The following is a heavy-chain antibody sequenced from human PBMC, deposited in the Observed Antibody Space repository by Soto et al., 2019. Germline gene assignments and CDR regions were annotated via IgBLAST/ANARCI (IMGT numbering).Heavy chain of an antibody. CDR3: ARLNRIDPRRPDSSAYYDGLDF. J-gene: IGHJ4*02. V-gene: IGHV3-48*01. Sequence: GGSLRLSCAASGFTFSRYSLNWVRQAPGKGLEWVSHITSTGAIYYAGSVKGRFTISRDNAKNSLYLQMTSLRVGDTAVYYCARLNRIDPRRPDSSAYYDGLDFWGQGTLVTVSS. CDR1: GFTFSRYS. D-gene: IGHD3-22*01. CDR2: ITSTGAI.